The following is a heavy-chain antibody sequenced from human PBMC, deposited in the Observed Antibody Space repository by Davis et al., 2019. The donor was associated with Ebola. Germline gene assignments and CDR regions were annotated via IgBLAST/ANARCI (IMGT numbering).Heavy chain of an antibody. Sequence: GESLKISCQGSGYSFTNYWIGWLRQMPGKGLEWLGIMHPGDSDTRYSPSFQGQVTISADKSISTAHLQWSSLKASDTAIYSCVGQESLYGAIDSWGQGTLVTVSS. J-gene: IGHJ4*02. CDR2: MHPGDSDT. CDR1: GYSFTNYW. D-gene: IGHD4/OR15-4a*01. CDR3: VGQESLYGAIDS. V-gene: IGHV5-51*01.